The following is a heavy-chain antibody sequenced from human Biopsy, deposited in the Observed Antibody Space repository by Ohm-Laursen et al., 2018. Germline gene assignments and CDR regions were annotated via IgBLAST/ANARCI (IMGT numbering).Heavy chain of an antibody. CDR1: GYTFTSHD. D-gene: IGHD1-26*01. CDR2: MSPNTGNT. CDR3: ARWETTLGRSLDS. J-gene: IGHJ4*02. V-gene: IGHV1-8*01. Sequence: ASVKVSCKASGYTFTSHDINWVRQATGQGLEWMGWMSPNTGNTVYAQRFQDRVTMTSDTSTGTAYMELTSLTSDDTAVYFCARWETTLGRSLDSWGPGTLVAVSS.